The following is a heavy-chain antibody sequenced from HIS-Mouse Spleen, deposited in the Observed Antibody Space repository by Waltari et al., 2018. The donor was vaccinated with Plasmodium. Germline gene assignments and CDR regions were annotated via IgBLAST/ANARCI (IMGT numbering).Heavy chain of an antibody. J-gene: IGHJ3*02. CDR2: INHSGST. CDR3: ARGQLGIDAFDI. CDR1: GGSFSGYY. V-gene: IGHV4-34*01. D-gene: IGHD7-27*01. Sequence: QVQLQQWGAGLLKPSETLSLTCAVYGGSFSGYYWSWIRRPPGKGLEWIGEINHSGSTNYNPSRKSRVTISVDTSKNQFSLKLSSVTAADTAVYYCARGQLGIDAFDIWGQGTMVTVSS.